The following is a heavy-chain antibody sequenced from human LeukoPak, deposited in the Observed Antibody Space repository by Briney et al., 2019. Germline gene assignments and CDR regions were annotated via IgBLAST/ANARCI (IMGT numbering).Heavy chain of an antibody. CDR2: ISGTGNYI. Sequence: GGSLRLSCAASGFTFSTYTMNWVRQTPGKGLEWVSSISGTGNYIYYPDSLKGRFTISRDNAKNSLYLQMNSLRAEDTAVYYCAREGKPVAGAFDIWGQGTMVTVSS. J-gene: IGHJ3*02. D-gene: IGHD6-19*01. CDR3: AREGKPVAGAFDI. V-gene: IGHV3-21*01. CDR1: GFTFSTYT.